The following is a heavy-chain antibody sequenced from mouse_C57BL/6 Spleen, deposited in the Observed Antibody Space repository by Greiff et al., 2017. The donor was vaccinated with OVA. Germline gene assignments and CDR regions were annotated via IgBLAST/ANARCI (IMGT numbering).Heavy chain of an antibody. Sequence: VQLQQSGPELVKPGASVKISCKASGYTFTDYYMNWVKQSHGKSLEWIGDINPNNGGTSYNQKFKGKATLTVDKSSSTAYMELRSLTSEDSAVYYCARWGLRRAIYYAMDYWGQGTSVTVSS. CDR2: INPNNGGT. D-gene: IGHD2-4*01. J-gene: IGHJ4*01. V-gene: IGHV1-26*01. CDR3: ARWGLRRAIYYAMDY. CDR1: GYTFTDYY.